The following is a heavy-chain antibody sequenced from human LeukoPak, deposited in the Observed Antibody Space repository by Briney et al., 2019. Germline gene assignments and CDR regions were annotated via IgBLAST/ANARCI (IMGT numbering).Heavy chain of an antibody. CDR3: ARDEMDSLDY. Sequence: ASVTVSFKSSGYTFTIYYLHWVRQAPGQGLEWMGIINPSGGNTNYAQKFQDRVTMTRDTSTSTVYMQLSSLRSEDTAVYYCARDEMDSLDYWGQGTLVTVSS. J-gene: IGHJ4*02. V-gene: IGHV1-46*01. CDR2: INPSGGNT. CDR1: GYTFTIYY. D-gene: IGHD5-24*01.